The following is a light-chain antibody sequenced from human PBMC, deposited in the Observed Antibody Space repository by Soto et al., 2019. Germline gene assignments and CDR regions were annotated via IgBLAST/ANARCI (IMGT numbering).Light chain of an antibody. CDR3: QQFSVWHRT. CDR2: GAS. CDR1: QSVGST. Sequence: EIVMTQSPATLSASPGERATLSCRASQSVGSTLAWYQQKPGQAPRLLIYGASTRATGIPARFSGSGSGTEFALTISGLQSEDFAVYYCQQFSVWHRTFGQGTKVDIK. V-gene: IGKV3-15*01. J-gene: IGKJ1*01.